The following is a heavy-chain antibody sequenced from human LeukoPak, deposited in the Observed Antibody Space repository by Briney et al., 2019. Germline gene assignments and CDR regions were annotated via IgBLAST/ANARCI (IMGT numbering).Heavy chain of an antibody. Sequence: SKTLSLTCTASGRSLGRSNTYWGWIRQTPGKGLEWLGTILHSGYTYNNPSLKSRVTMSVGSAKNQFSLTLSSVTAADTAVYFCARHRGGGGYHYMDVWGKGTTVIVSS. J-gene: IGHJ6*03. CDR1: GRSLGRSNTY. D-gene: IGHD2-21*01. V-gene: IGHV4-39*01. CDR3: ARHRGGGGYHYMDV. CDR2: ILHSGYT.